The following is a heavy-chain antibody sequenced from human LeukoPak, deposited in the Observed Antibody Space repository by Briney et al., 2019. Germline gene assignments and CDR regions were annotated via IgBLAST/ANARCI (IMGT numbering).Heavy chain of an antibody. V-gene: IGHV1-2*06. CDR3: ARLGITMVRGVAHAVDY. D-gene: IGHD3-10*01. CDR2: INPNSGGT. Sequence: ASVKVSCKASGYTFTGYYMHWVRQAPGQGLEWMGRINPNSGGTNYAQKFQGRVTMTRDTSIGTAYMELSRLRSDDTAVYYCARLGITMVRGVAHAVDYWGQGTLVTVSS. CDR1: GYTFTGYY. J-gene: IGHJ4*02.